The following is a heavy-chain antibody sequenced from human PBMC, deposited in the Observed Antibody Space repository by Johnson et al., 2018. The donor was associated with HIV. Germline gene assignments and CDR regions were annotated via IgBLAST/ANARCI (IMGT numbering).Heavy chain of an antibody. J-gene: IGHJ3*02. D-gene: IGHD1-7*01. CDR3: AKDLWVTITGTKGQPDAFDI. CDR2: VSSDGSNK. Sequence: QVQLVESGGGVVQPGRSLRLSYAASGFTFSTEALHWVRQAPGKGLEWVAVVSSDGSNKSYAASVKGRFTISRDNSKTTLYLQMNSLRAEDTAVYYCAKDLWVTITGTKGQPDAFDIWGQGTMVTVSS. V-gene: IGHV3-30-3*01. CDR1: GFTFSTEA.